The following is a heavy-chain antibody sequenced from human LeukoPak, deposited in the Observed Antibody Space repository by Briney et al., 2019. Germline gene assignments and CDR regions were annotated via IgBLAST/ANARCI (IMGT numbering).Heavy chain of an antibody. Sequence: GGSLRLSCAASGFTFSNYWMHWVRQAPGRGLVWVSRINSDGINTSYADSVKGRFTISRDNAKNTLYLQMNSLRAEDTAVYYCAKGYDDILTGYPRAYYYYYMDVWGKGTTVTISS. CDR1: GFTFSNYW. D-gene: IGHD3-9*01. CDR2: INSDGINT. J-gene: IGHJ6*03. V-gene: IGHV3-74*01. CDR3: AKGYDDILTGYPRAYYYYYMDV.